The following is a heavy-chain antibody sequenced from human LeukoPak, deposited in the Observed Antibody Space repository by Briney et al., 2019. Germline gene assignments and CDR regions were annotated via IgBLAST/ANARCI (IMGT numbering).Heavy chain of an antibody. Sequence: SETLSLTCAVYGGSFSGYYWSWIRQPPGKGLEWIGEINHSGSTNYNPSLKSRVTISVDTSKNQFSLKLSSVTAADTAVYYCSRESGPYCPFGHWGQGTLVAVTS. CDR1: GGSFSGYY. D-gene: IGHD1-26*01. CDR2: INHSGST. V-gene: IGHV4-34*01. J-gene: IGHJ5*02. CDR3: SRESGPYCPFGH.